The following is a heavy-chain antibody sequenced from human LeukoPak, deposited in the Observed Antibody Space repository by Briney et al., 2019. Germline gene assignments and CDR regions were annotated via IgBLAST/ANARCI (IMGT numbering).Heavy chain of an antibody. D-gene: IGHD2-21*01. CDR2: IGTDGYNT. CDR1: GFTFSSYS. CDR3: ARVGDEDAFDI. Sequence: GGSLRLSCAASGFTFSSYSMHWVRQALGKGLEYVSAIGTDGYNTYYADSVKGRFTIFRDNCKNTLYLQMGSLRAEDMAVYYCARVGDEDAFDIWGQGTMVTVSS. J-gene: IGHJ3*02. V-gene: IGHV3-64*02.